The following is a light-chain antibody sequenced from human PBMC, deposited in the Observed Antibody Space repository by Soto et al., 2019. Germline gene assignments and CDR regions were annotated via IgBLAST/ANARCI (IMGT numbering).Light chain of an antibody. J-gene: IGLJ2*01. Sequence: NFMLTQPHSVSESPGKTVTISCTRSSGSIASTYVQWYQQRPGSAPTTVIHEDNQRPSGVPDRFSGSIDSSSNSASLTISGLKTEDEADYYCQSYYSRNQVFGGGTKVTVL. CDR3: QSYYSRNQV. CDR2: EDN. CDR1: SGSIASTY. V-gene: IGLV6-57*03.